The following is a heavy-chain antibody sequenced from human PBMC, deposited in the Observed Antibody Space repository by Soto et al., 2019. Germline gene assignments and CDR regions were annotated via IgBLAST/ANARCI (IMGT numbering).Heavy chain of an antibody. Sequence: QVQLVQSGAEVKKPGASVKVSCKASGYTFTGYYMHWVRQAPGQGLEWMGWINPNSGGTNYAQKFQGWVTMTRDTSISTAYMELSRLRSDDTAVYYCARDNLGRSSSSLDWFAPWGQGTLVTVSS. CDR3: ARDNLGRSSSSLDWFAP. D-gene: IGHD6-6*01. CDR1: GYTFTGYY. V-gene: IGHV1-2*04. J-gene: IGHJ5*02. CDR2: INPNSGGT.